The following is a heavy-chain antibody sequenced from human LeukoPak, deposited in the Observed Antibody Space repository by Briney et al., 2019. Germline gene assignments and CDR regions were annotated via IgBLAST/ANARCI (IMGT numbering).Heavy chain of an antibody. V-gene: IGHV5-51*01. CDR2: IYPGESQI. Sequence: GESLQISCKASGYSFTTYWIGWVRQLPGKGLEWVGFIYPGESQIRYSPSFQGQVTISADKSISTAYLQWSSLKASDTAMYYCARHFSVDSTSSHFDYWGQGTWVTVSS. D-gene: IGHD2-2*01. J-gene: IGHJ4*02. CDR1: GYSFTTYW. CDR3: ARHFSVDSTSSHFDY.